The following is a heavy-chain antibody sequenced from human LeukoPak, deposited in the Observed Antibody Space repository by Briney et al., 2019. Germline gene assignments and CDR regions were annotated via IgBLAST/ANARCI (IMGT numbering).Heavy chain of an antibody. CDR3: ARDPYGSGWYGAPVY. D-gene: IGHD6-19*01. Sequence: GGSLRLSCAASGFTFDDYGMSWVRQAPGKGLEWVSGINWNGGSTGYADSVKGRFTISRDNAKNSLYLQMNSLRAEDMALYYCARDPYGSGWYGAPVYWGQGTLVTVSS. J-gene: IGHJ4*02. CDR2: INWNGGST. CDR1: GFTFDDYG. V-gene: IGHV3-20*04.